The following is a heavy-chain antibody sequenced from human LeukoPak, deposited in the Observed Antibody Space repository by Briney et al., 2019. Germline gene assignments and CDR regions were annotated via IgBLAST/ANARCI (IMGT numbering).Heavy chain of an antibody. CDR3: ASYDSSGYYHYFDY. D-gene: IGHD3-22*01. V-gene: IGHV3-21*04. Sequence: KAGGSLRLSCAASGFTFSDAWMTWVRQAPGKGLEWVSSISSSSSYIYYADSVKGRFTISRDNAKNSLYLQMNSLRAEDTAVYYCASYDSSGYYHYFDYWGQGTLVTVSS. CDR2: ISSSSSYI. CDR1: GFTFSDAW. J-gene: IGHJ4*02.